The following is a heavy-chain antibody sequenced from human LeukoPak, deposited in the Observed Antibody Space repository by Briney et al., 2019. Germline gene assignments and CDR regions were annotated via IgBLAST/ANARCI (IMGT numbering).Heavy chain of an antibody. CDR3: ARDPTRYSYDPKDPSYYFDY. D-gene: IGHD5-18*01. J-gene: IGHJ4*02. Sequence: SVKVSCKASGGTFSSYAISWVRQAPGQGLEWMGGIIPIFGTANYAQKFQGRVTITADESTSTAYMELSSLRSEDTAVYYCARDPTRYSYDPKDPSYYFDYWGQGTLVTVSS. V-gene: IGHV1-69*13. CDR1: GGTFSSYA. CDR2: IIPIFGTA.